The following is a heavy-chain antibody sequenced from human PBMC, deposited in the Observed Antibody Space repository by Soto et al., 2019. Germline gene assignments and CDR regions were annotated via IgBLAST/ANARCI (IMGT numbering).Heavy chain of an antibody. V-gene: IGHV3-30-3*01. J-gene: IGHJ1*01. CDR2: ISPAGTNQ. CDR1: GFIFSDYA. Sequence: GWSLRLSCVASGFIFSDYAMQWARQAPGKGLEWVALISPAGTNQYYADSAKGRFTISRDNSKNTLYLQMNSLSPEDTGLYYCARENSRISPRLFQHWGHGTLVTVSS. D-gene: IGHD6-6*01. CDR3: ARENSRISPRLFQH.